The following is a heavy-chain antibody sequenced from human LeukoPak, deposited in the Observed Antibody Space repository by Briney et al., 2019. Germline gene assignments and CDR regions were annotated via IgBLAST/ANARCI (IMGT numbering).Heavy chain of an antibody. D-gene: IGHD5-24*01. CDR3: ARQTRWLQFNYYMDV. V-gene: IGHV1-69*13. J-gene: IGHJ6*03. Sequence: SVKVSCKASGGTFSSYAISWVRQAPGQGLEWMGGIIPIFGTANYAQKFQGRVTITADESTSTAYMELSSLRSEDTAVYYCARQTRWLQFNYYMDVWGKGTTVTISS. CDR1: GGTFSSYA. CDR2: IIPIFGTA.